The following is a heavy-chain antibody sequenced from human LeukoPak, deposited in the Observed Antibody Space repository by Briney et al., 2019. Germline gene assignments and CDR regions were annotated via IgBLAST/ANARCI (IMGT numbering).Heavy chain of an antibody. CDR1: GGSISSYY. V-gene: IGHV4-4*07. J-gene: IGHJ4*02. CDR3: ARESDVDTAMVGFDY. CDR2: IYTSGST. Sequence: SETLSLTCTVSGGSISSYYWSWIRQPAGKGLEWIGRIYTSGSTNYNPSLKSRVTMSVNTSKNQFSLKLSSATAADTAVYYCARESDVDTAMVGFDYWGQGALVTVSS. D-gene: IGHD5-18*01.